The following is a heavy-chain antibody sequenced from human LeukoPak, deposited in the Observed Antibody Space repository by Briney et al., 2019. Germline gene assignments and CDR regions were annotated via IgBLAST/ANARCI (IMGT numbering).Heavy chain of an antibody. Sequence: GGSLRLSCAASGFTFSSFGMHWVRQAPGKGLEWVAVISYDGSNKYYADSVKGRFTISRDNSKNTLYLQMNSLRAEDTAVYYCAKDFSLGYCSGGSCPYDYWGQGTLVTVSS. D-gene: IGHD2-15*01. CDR2: ISYDGSNK. CDR3: AKDFSLGYCSGGSCPYDY. CDR1: GFTFSSFG. V-gene: IGHV3-30*18. J-gene: IGHJ4*02.